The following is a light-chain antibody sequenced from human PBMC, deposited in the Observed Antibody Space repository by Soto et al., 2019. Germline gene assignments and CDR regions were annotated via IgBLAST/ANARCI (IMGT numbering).Light chain of an antibody. Sequence: QAVVTQSPSASASLGASVKLTCTLSRGHSSYAIAWHQQQPEKGPRYLMKLNSDGSHSKGDGIPDRFSGSSSGAERYLIISSLQSEDEADYSCQTWGTGIHVFGTGTKLTVL. CDR2: LNSDGSH. J-gene: IGLJ1*01. V-gene: IGLV4-69*01. CDR1: RGHSSYA. CDR3: QTWGTGIHV.